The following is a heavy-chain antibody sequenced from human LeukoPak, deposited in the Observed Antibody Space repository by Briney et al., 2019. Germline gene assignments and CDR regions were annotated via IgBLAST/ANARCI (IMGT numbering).Heavy chain of an antibody. Sequence: GGSLRLSCAASGFTFRTYWMTWIRQAPGQGLEWVANINQDGGEKYHVDSVKGRFTISRDNAKNSLYLQMGSLRAEDTAVYYCAKDYSGTYFRGADYWGQGTLVTVSS. J-gene: IGHJ4*02. CDR1: GFTFRTYW. D-gene: IGHD1-26*01. V-gene: IGHV3-7*03. CDR3: AKDYSGTYFRGADY. CDR2: INQDGGEK.